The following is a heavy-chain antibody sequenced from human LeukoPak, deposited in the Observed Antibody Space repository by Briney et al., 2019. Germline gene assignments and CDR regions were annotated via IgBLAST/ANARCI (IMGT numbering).Heavy chain of an antibody. CDR3: ARATVLTYTYYYGVDV. CDR2: IYYTGNT. CDR1: GGSISGSAFY. V-gene: IGHV4-31*03. J-gene: IGHJ6*02. Sequence: SQTLSLTCTVSGGSISGSAFYWSWIRQHPGKGLEWIGYIYYTGNTYYSSSLKSRATISVDTSKNQFSLNLSSVTAADTAVYYCARATVLTYTYYYGVDVWGQGTTVTVSS. D-gene: IGHD4-23*01.